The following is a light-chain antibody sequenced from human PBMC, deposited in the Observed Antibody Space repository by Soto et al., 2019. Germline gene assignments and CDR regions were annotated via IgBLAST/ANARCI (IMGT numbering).Light chain of an antibody. CDR3: QQRSNWPGT. Sequence: EIVLTQSPATLSLSPGERATLSCRASQSVSSYLAWYQQKPGQAPRLLIYDASNRATGIPARFSGSGSGTHFTLPIRSLEPEDFAVYYCQQRSNWPGTFGQGTKVEIK. CDR2: DAS. J-gene: IGKJ1*01. CDR1: QSVSSY. V-gene: IGKV3-11*01.